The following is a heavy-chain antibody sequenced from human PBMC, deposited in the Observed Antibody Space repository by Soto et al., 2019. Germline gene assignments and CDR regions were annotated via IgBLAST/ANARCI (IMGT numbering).Heavy chain of an antibody. CDR1: GFTFSSYA. J-gene: IGHJ4*02. V-gene: IGHV3-30-3*01. Sequence: PGGSLRLSCAASGFTFSSYAMHWVRQAPGKGLEWVAVISYDGSNKYYADSVKGRFTISRDNSKNTLYLQMNSLRAEDTAVYYCANVATVTTSVYWGQGSPVTVSS. CDR2: ISYDGSNK. CDR3: ANVATVTTSVY. D-gene: IGHD4-17*01.